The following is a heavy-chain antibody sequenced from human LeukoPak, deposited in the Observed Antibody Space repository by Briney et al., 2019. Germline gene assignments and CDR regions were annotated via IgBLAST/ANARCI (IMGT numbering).Heavy chain of an antibody. CDR2: IRYDGSNE. J-gene: IGHJ4*02. CDR1: GFTFSSNG. V-gene: IGHV3-30*02. Sequence: GGSLRLSCATSGFTFSSNGLHWVRQAPGKGLGWVAFIRYDGSNEYYADSVKGRFTISRDNSKNTLYLQMNSLRTEDTAVYYCAKTGYSGSAYGTWYFDYWGQGTLVSVSS. CDR3: AKTGYSGSAYGTWYFDY. D-gene: IGHD5-12*01.